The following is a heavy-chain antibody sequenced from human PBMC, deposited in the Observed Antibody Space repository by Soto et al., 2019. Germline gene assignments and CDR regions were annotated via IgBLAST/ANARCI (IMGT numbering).Heavy chain of an antibody. CDR3: ARGGDWYDSSAYYYYGMDV. J-gene: IGHJ6*02. V-gene: IGHV5-10-1*01. D-gene: IGHD3-22*01. CDR1: GYNFTNYW. Sequence: GESLKISCQGSGYNFTNYWISWVRQMPGKGLEWMGRIDPDDSYTNYSPSFQGHVPISTDTSINTAYLQWNGLKASDTAMYYCARGGDWYDSSAYYYYGMDVWGQGTTVTVSS. CDR2: IDPDDSYT.